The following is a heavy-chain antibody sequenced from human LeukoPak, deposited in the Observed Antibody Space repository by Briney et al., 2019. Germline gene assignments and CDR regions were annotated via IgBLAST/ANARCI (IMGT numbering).Heavy chain of an antibody. CDR2: INTNTGNP. Sequence: GASVKVSCKASGYTLTSYAMNWVRQAPGQGLEWMGWINTNTGNPTYAQGFTGRFVFSLDTSVSTAYLQISSLKAEDTAVYYCARDEGQQLVRPHNLNFDYWGQGTLVTVSS. J-gene: IGHJ4*02. V-gene: IGHV7-4-1*02. D-gene: IGHD6-13*01. CDR3: ARDEGQQLVRPHNLNFDY. CDR1: GYTLTSYA.